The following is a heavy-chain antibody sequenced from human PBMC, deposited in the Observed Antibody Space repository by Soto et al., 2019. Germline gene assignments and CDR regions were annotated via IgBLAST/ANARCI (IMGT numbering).Heavy chain of an antibody. D-gene: IGHD6-19*01. J-gene: IGHJ4*02. Sequence: EVQQLESGVGLVQPGGSLRLSCAASGFTFSSNGMSWVRQAPGKGLEWVSAISGSGGSRYDADSVKGRFTISRDNSKNTLYLQMNSLRADNTAVYYCAKNEGYSSGWYLDWGQGTLVTVSS. CDR3: AKNEGYSSGWYLD. CDR2: ISGSGGSR. CDR1: GFTFSSNG. V-gene: IGHV3-23*01.